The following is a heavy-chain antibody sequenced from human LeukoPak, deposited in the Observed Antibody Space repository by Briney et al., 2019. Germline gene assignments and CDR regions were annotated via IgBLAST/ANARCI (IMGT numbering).Heavy chain of an antibody. CDR3: AREAYGSGSYYNSPFFDY. Sequence: SETLSLTCTVSGGSISSYYWSWIRQPAGKGLEWIGRIYTSGSTNYNPSLKSRVTMSVDTSKNQFSLKLSSVTAADTAVYYCAREAYGSGSYYNSPFFDYWGQGALVTVSS. CDR2: IYTSGST. J-gene: IGHJ4*02. CDR1: GGSISSYY. V-gene: IGHV4-4*07. D-gene: IGHD3-10*01.